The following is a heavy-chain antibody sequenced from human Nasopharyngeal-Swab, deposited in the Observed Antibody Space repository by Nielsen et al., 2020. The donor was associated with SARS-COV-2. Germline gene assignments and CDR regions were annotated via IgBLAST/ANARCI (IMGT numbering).Heavy chain of an antibody. CDR1: GFPFSTYA. V-gene: IGHV3-23*01. CDR2: ISGSDGST. D-gene: IGHD6-13*01. Sequence: GESLKISCTASGFPFSTYAMSWVRQAPGKGLEWVSIISGSDGSTYYADSVKGQFTISRDSSKNTLYMQMNSLRAEDTAVYYCAKVDGIAAAGTFDYWGQGTLVTVSS. CDR3: AKVDGIAAAGTFDY. J-gene: IGHJ4*02.